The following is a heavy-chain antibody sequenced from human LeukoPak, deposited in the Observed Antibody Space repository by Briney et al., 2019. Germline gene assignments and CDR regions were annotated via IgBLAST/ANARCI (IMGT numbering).Heavy chain of an antibody. D-gene: IGHD3-3*01. CDR3: ARSGHDFWSGLKWFDS. J-gene: IGHJ5*01. V-gene: IGHV4-59*01. Sequence: SETLSLTCSISGGSISNYYGSWSRQSPGKGLEWIGYIFYTGATDYNPSLRGRVTISVDTSKNQFSLKLTSVTAADTAVYYCARSGHDFWSGLKWFDSWGQGTLVTVSS. CDR2: IFYTGAT. CDR1: GGSISNYY.